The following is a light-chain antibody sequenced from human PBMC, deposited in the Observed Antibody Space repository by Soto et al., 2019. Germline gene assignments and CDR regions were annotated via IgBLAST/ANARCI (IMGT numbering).Light chain of an antibody. CDR3: QQYGSSVT. CDR2: GAS. J-gene: IGKJ1*01. Sequence: SVLAQSPGTLSLSLGESATLSCRARQSVSNNYLAWYQQKPGQAPRLLIYGASNRATGIPDRFSGSGSGTDFTLTISRLEPEDFAVYYCQQYGSSVTFGQGTKVDIK. CDR1: QSVSNNY. V-gene: IGKV3-20*01.